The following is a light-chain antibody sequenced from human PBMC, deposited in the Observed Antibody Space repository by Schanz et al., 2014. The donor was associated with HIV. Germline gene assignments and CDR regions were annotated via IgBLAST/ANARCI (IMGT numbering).Light chain of an antibody. J-gene: IGLJ1*01. CDR1: NLGSKS. CDR3: QVWDSSSEV. CDR2: YDT. V-gene: IGLV3-21*04. Sequence: SYELTQPPSVSVAPGKTASITCVANNLGSKSVHWSQQKPGQAPGLVIYYDTDRPSGIPERFSGSNSGQTATLTISRVEAGDEADYYCQVWDSSSEVFGTGTKLTVL.